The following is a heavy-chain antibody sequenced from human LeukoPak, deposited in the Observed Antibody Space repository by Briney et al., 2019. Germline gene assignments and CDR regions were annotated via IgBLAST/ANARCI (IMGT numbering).Heavy chain of an antibody. CDR3: AQNGQSGFSFDP. CDR1: GASLNGHY. CDR2: GSEVGGT. Sequence: SETLSLTCAVYGASLNGHYWSWIRQPPGKGLEWIGEGSEVGGTKYNPSLKSRVTISADTSKNQFSLKLSSVTAADTAVYYCAQNGQSGFSFDPWGQGTLDTVSS. J-gene: IGHJ5*02. V-gene: IGHV4-34*01. D-gene: IGHD2-8*01.